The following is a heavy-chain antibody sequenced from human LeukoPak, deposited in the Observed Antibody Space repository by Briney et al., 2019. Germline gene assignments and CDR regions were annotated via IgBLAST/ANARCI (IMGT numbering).Heavy chain of an antibody. CDR2: ISSSGSTI. Sequence: GGSLRLSCAASGLTVSSNCMSWIRQASGKGLEWVSYISSSGSTIYYADSVKGRFTISRDNAKNSLYLQMNSLRAEDTAVYYCARVDVNAFDIWGQGTMVTVSS. CDR3: ARVDVNAFDI. J-gene: IGHJ3*02. CDR1: GLTVSSNC. V-gene: IGHV3-11*04. D-gene: IGHD3-9*01.